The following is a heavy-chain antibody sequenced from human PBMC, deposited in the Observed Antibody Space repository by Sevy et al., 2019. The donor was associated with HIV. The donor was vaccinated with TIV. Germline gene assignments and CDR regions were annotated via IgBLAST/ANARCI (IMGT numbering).Heavy chain of an antibody. J-gene: IGHJ4*02. Sequence: GGSLRLSCAASGFTFSSFAMSWVRHIPGKGLEWVSTINGRGGSAYNAVSVKGRFTLSRDNSNNTVFLQMNRLRDEDTAVYYCARPTPRIAPSSAAFFDYWGQGTLVTVSS. D-gene: IGHD1-26*01. CDR3: ARPTPRIAPSSAAFFDY. CDR1: GFTFSSFA. V-gene: IGHV3-23*01. CDR2: INGRGGSA.